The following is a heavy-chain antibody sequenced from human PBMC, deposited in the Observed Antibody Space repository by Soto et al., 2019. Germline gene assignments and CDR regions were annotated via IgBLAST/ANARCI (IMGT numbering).Heavy chain of an antibody. CDR2: IYYSGST. Sequence: QVQLQESGPGLVKPSETLSLTCTVSGGSISSYYWSWIRQPPGKGLEWIGYIYYSGSTNYDPSLKNRDTISVDTTKIQFSLKLSSVTAADTAVYYCARRYGGNLDYWGQGTRVTVAS. J-gene: IGHJ4*02. D-gene: IGHD1-26*01. V-gene: IGHV4-59*08. CDR1: GGSISSYY. CDR3: ARRYGGNLDY.